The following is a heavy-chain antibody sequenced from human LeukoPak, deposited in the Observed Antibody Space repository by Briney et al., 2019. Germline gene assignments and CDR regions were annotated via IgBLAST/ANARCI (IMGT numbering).Heavy chain of an antibody. CDR2: IYTSGST. J-gene: IGHJ5*02. CDR3: ARGGGPAYCGGDCYSGTHNWFDP. V-gene: IGHV4-61*02. Sequence: SETLSLTCTVSGGSISSGSYYWSWIRQPAGKGLEWIGRIYTSGSTNYNPSLKSRVTISVDTSKNQFSLKLSSVTAADTAVYYCARGGGPAYCGGDCYSGTHNWFDPWGQGTLVTVSS. CDR1: GGSISSGSYY. D-gene: IGHD2-21*02.